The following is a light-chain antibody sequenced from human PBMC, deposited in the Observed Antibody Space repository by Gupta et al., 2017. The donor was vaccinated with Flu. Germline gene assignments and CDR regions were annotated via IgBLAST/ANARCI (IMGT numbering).Light chain of an antibody. V-gene: IGKV3-20*01. J-gene: IGKJ1*01. CDR3: QQSGSSPRT. Sequence: EIVLTQSPGTLSLSQGERATLSCRASQNFSSSYLVWYQQKPGQAPRLLIYGASSRATGIPDRFSGSGSGTDFTLTISRLEPEDFAVYYCQQSGSSPRTFGQGTKVEIK. CDR1: QNFSSSY. CDR2: GAS.